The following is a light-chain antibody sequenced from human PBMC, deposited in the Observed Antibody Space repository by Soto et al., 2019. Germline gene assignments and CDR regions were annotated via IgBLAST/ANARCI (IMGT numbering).Light chain of an antibody. Sequence: DLQIIQSPSSLSASVGDRVTITCRASQSISSYLNWYQQKPGKAPKLLIYAASSLQSGVPSRFSGSGSGTDFTLTISSLQPEDFATYYCQQSYSTPLTFGGGTKVDIK. V-gene: IGKV1-39*01. CDR2: AAS. J-gene: IGKJ4*01. CDR1: QSISSY. CDR3: QQSYSTPLT.